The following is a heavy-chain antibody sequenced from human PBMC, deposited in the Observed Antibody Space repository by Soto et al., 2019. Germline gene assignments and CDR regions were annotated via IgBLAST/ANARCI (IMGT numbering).Heavy chain of an antibody. V-gene: IGHV3-74*03. CDR2: INTDGSVA. J-gene: IGHJ4*02. D-gene: IGHD3-10*01. CDR3: ARAVRGVPQFDY. Sequence: GGSLRLSCAASGLTFRGYWMHWVRQAPGKGLVWVSRINTDGSVAMYVDSVKGRFTISRDNAKNTLYLHMNSLRAEDTAVYYCARAVRGVPQFDYWGQGTLVTVSS. CDR1: GLTFRGYW.